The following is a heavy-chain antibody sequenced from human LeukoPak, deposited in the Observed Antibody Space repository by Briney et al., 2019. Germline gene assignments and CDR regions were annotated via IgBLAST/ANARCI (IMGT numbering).Heavy chain of an antibody. J-gene: IGHJ4*02. V-gene: IGHV4-30-4*08. Sequence: TLSLTCTVSGDSISSGDYYWSWIRQPPGTGREWIAYIYYSGCTYYNPSLNSRLTISVDTSKNQFSLKLSSVTAADTALYYCARGLDTYGYSYWGQGTLVTVSS. D-gene: IGHD5-18*01. CDR1: GDSISSGDYY. CDR3: ARGLDTYGYSY. CDR2: IYYSGCT.